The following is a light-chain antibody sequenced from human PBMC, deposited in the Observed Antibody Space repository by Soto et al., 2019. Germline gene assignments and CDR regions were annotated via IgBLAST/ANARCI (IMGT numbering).Light chain of an antibody. CDR3: QQYNSWPLT. CDR1: QSVGID. J-gene: IGKJ4*01. CDR2: DIV. V-gene: IGKV3D-15*01. Sequence: EILTTLAPATLTVYPGERAAVSCRASQSVGIDCAWDQQKPGQATWLVSYDIVTRATGVPTRIRGSGSGTEFTLTISSLKADDLAVYGWQQYNSWPLTFGGGTKVEI.